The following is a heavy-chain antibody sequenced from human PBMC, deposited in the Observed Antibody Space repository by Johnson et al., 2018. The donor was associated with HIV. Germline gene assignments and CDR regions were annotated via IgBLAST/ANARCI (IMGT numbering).Heavy chain of an antibody. D-gene: IGHD1-26*01. CDR2: ISYDGSNK. CDR3: ARGGVGYSGRYHDAFDL. CDR1: GFTFSSYG. V-gene: IGHV3-30*03. Sequence: QVQLVESGGGVVQPGRSLRLSCAASGFTFSSYGMHWVRQAPGKGLEWVAVISYDGSNKYYADSVKGRFTISRDNSRSPLYLQMNSVRAEDTTMYYWARGGVGYSGRYHDAFDLWGQGTMVTVSS. J-gene: IGHJ3*01.